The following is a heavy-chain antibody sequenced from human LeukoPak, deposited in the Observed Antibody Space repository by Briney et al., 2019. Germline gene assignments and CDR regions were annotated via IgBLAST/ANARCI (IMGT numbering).Heavy chain of an antibody. CDR2: ISDSGGST. Sequence: GSLRLSCAASGFTFISYAMSWVRQAPAKGLEWVSAISDSGGSTYDADYVKGRFTISRDNPKNTLYLQMNSLRAEDTAVYYCAKDHLGITGTRGTFDIWGQGTWVTVSS. CDR3: AKDHLGITGTRGTFDI. D-gene: IGHD1-20*01. V-gene: IGHV3-23*01. J-gene: IGHJ3*02. CDR1: GFTFISYA.